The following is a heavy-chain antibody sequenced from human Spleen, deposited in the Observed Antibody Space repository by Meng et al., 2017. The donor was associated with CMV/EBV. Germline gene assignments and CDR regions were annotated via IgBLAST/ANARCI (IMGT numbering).Heavy chain of an antibody. CDR3: ARDLRHYHYGMDV. Sequence: SLKISCAASGFTFDDYAMHWVRQAPGKGLEWVSGISWNSGSIGYADSVKGRFTISRDNAKNSLYLQINSLRVEDTAVYYCARDLRHYHYGMDVWGQGTTVTVSS. J-gene: IGHJ6*02. CDR1: GFTFDDYA. CDR2: ISWNSGSI. V-gene: IGHV3-9*01. D-gene: IGHD6-6*01.